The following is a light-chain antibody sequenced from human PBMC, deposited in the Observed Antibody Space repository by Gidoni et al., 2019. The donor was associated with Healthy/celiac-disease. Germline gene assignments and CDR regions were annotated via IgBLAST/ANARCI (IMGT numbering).Light chain of an antibody. V-gene: IGKV1-33*01. CDR3: QQYDNLP. CDR2: DAS. CDR1: QDISNY. Sequence: DIQMTQSPSSLSASVGDRVTITCQASQDISNYLNWYQQKPGKAPKLLIYDASNLETGVPSRFSGSGSGTDFTFTISSLQPEDIATYYCQQYDNLPFGQXTRLEIK. J-gene: IGKJ5*01.